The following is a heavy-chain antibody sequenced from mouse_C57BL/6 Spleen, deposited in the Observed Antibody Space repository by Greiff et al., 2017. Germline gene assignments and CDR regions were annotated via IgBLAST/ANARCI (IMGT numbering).Heavy chain of an antibody. CDR1: GFTFSDYY. J-gene: IGHJ3*01. D-gene: IGHD2-3*01. V-gene: IGHV5-16*01. CDR2: INYDGSST. Sequence: EVKLVESEGGLVQPGSSMKLSCTASGFTFSDYYMAWVRQVPEKGLEWVANINYDGSSTYYLDSLKDRFIISRDNAKNILYLQMSRLKSEDTATYYCAREADSYYTWFAYWGQGTLVTVSA. CDR3: AREADSYYTWFAY.